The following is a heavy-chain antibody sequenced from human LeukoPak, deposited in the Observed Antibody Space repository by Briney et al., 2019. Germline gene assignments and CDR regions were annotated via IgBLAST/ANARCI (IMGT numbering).Heavy chain of an antibody. CDR3: ARPALYSSGWYPRD. CDR1: GDSISSYY. CDR2: IYYSGST. D-gene: IGHD6-19*01. V-gene: IGHV4-59*01. Sequence: SETLSLTCTVSGDSISSYYWTWIRQPPGKGLEWIGHIYYSGSTNYNPSLKSRVTISLDTSKNQFSLNLSSVTAADTAVYYCARPALYSSGWYPRDWGQGTLVTVSS. J-gene: IGHJ4*02.